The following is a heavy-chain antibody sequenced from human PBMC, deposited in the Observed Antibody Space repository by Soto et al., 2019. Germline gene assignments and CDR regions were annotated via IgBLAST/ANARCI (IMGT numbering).Heavy chain of an antibody. J-gene: IGHJ5*02. CDR3: ARPGPSSSSFPNNWFDP. D-gene: IGHD6-6*01. V-gene: IGHV4-34*01. Sequence: SETLSLTCAVYGGSFSGYYWSWIRQPPEKGLEWIGEINHSGSTNYNPSLKSRVTISVDTSKNQFSLKLSSVTAADTVVYYCARPGPSSSSFPNNWFDPWGQGTLVTVSS. CDR2: INHSGST. CDR1: GGSFSGYY.